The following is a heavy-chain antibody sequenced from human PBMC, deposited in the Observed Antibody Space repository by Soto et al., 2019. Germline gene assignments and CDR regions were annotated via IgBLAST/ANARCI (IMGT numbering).Heavy chain of an antibody. V-gene: IGHV4-59*01. CDR2: MYNTGST. Sequence: QVRLQESGPGLVKPSETLSLTCTVSGGSISSYYWSWIRQPPGKGLEWIGYMYNTGSTIYNPSLTSRVTISVDTSKNQFSLKLNSVTAADTAVYYCARDLWGYCGADCYPLDVWGKGTTFTVSS. D-gene: IGHD2-21*02. CDR1: GGSISSYY. CDR3: ARDLWGYCGADCYPLDV. J-gene: IGHJ6*04.